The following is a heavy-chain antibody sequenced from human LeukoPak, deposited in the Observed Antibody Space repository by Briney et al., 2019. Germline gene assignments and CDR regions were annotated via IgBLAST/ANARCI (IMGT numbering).Heavy chain of an antibody. CDR2: INHSGST. Sequence: SETLSLTCAVYYRSFSGYYWSWIRQPPGKGLEWIGEINHSGSTNYNPSLKSRVTISVDTSKNQFSLKLSSVTAADTAVYHCARGLRLYSAYDFLRYWGQGTLVTVSS. CDR1: YRSFSGYY. J-gene: IGHJ4*02. V-gene: IGHV4-34*01. D-gene: IGHD5-12*01. CDR3: ARGLRLYSAYDFLRY.